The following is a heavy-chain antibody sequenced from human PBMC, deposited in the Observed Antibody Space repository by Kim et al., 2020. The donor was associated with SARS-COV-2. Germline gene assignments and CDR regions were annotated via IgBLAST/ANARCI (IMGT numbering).Heavy chain of an antibody. J-gene: IGHJ3*02. D-gene: IGHD2-2*01. V-gene: IGHV3-74*01. Sequence: GRFTISRDNAKNTLYLQMNSLRAEDTAVYYCARVRVYCSSTSCGLFAFDIWGQGTMVTVSS. CDR3: ARVRVYCSSTSCGLFAFDI.